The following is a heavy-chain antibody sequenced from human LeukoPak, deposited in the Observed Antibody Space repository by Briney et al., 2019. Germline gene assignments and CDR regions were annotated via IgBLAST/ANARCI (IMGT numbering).Heavy chain of an antibody. D-gene: IGHD3-10*01. CDR2: IYYSGST. J-gene: IGHJ4*02. Sequence: TSETLSLTCTVSGDSINNYYWSWIRQSPGKGLEWIGYIYYSGSTKYNPSLKSRVTISEDTSKNQFSLKLSSVTAADTAVYYCARHRGSGSPYFDYWGQGTLVTVSS. V-gene: IGHV4-59*08. CDR3: ARHRGSGSPYFDY. CDR1: GDSINNYY.